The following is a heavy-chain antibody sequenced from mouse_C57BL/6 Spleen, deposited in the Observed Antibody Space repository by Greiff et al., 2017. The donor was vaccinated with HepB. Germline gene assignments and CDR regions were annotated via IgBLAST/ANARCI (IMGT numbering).Heavy chain of an antibody. Sequence: VKLQQSGPELVKPGASVKISCKASGYAFSSSWMNWVKQRPGKGLEWIGRIYPGDGDTNYNGKFKGKATLTADKSSSTAYMQLSSLTSEDSAVYFCARERNYYGSSGYWYFDVWGTGTTVTVSS. V-gene: IGHV1-82*01. J-gene: IGHJ1*03. CDR2: IYPGDGDT. CDR1: GYAFSSSW. CDR3: ARERNYYGSSGYWYFDV. D-gene: IGHD1-1*01.